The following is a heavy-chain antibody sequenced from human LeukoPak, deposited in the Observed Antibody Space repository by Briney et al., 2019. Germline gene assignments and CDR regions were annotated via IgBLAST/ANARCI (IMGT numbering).Heavy chain of an antibody. CDR3: ARLVVVAATTRRVYNWFDP. CDR2: INHSGST. D-gene: IGHD2-15*01. J-gene: IGHJ5*02. CDR1: GGSFSGYY. Sequence: SETLSLACAVYGGSFSGYYWSWIRQPPGKGLEWIGEINHSGSTNYNPSFKSRVTISVDTSKNQFSLKLSSVTAADTAVYYCARLVVVAATTRRVYNWFDPWGQGTLVTVSS. V-gene: IGHV4-34*01.